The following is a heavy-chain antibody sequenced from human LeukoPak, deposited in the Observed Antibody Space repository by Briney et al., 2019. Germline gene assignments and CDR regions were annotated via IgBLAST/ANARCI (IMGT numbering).Heavy chain of an antibody. Sequence: SETLSLTCTVSGGSISSSSYYWGWIRQPPGKGLEWIGSIYYSGSTYYNPSLMSRVTISVDTSKNQFSLKLSSVTAADTAVYYCAGDCSSHMDVWGKGTTVTVSS. V-gene: IGHV4-39*01. D-gene: IGHD2-15*01. J-gene: IGHJ6*03. CDR2: IYYSGST. CDR3: AGDCSSHMDV. CDR1: GGSISSSSYY.